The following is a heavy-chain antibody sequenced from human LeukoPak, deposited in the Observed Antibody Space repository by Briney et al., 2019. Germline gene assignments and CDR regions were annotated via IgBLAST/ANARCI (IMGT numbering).Heavy chain of an antibody. D-gene: IGHD5/OR15-5a*01. CDR2: IHTSGNT. CDR3: ARDGVSISHDY. CDR1: GGPISGYY. V-gene: IGHV4-4*07. J-gene: IGHJ4*02. Sequence: PSETLSLTCTVSGGPISGYYWSWIRQPAGKGLEWIGRIHTSGNTNYNPSLKSRVSMSVDTSKNQFSLKLNSITAADTAVYYCARDGVSISHDYWGRGTLVTVSS.